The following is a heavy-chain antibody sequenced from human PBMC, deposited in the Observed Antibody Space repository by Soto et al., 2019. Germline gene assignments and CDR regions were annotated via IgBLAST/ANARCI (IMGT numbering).Heavy chain of an antibody. V-gene: IGHV3-30*18. J-gene: IGHJ4*02. D-gene: IGHD5-12*01. CDR2: ISYDGSNK. CDR1: GFTFSSYG. CDR3: AKDVKRWLQFYFDY. Sequence: PGGSLRLSCAASGFTFSSYGMHWVRQAPGKGLEWVAVISYDGSNKYYADSVKGRFTISRDNSKNTLYLQMNRLRAEDTAVYYCAKDVKRWLQFYFDYWGQGTLVTVSS.